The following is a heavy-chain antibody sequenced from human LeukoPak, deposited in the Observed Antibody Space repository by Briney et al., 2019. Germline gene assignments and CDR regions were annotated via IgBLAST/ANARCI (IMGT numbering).Heavy chain of an antibody. CDR1: GGSISSSSYY. Sequence: PSETLSLTCTVSGGSISSSSYYWGWIRQPPGKGLEWIGSIYYSGSTYYNPSLKSRVTISVDTSKNQFSLKLSSVTAADTAVYYCAREPYDYVWGSYRYTDWGQGTLVTVSS. CDR3: AREPYDYVWGSYRYTD. D-gene: IGHD3-16*02. J-gene: IGHJ4*02. CDR2: IYYSGST. V-gene: IGHV4-39*07.